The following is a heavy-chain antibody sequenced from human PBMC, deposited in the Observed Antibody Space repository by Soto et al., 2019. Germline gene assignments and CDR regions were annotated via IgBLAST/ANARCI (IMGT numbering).Heavy chain of an antibody. CDR1: GASIRSNNR. J-gene: IGHJ4*02. D-gene: IGHD1-26*01. CDR2: IFPSWST. CDR3: ARVYSGNYSDS. V-gene: IGHV4-4*02. Sequence: QGQLQESGPGLVKLSGALSLTCAVSGASIRSNNRWIWVRQPPGKGLEWIREIFPSWSTNYNPSLKNRVTISVDTSKNQFSLKLSSVTAADTAVYYCARVYSGNYSDSWGQGTLVTVSS.